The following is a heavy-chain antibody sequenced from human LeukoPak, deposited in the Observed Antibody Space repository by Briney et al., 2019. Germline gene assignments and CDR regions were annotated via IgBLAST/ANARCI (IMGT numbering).Heavy chain of an antibody. CDR2: ISGSGGST. V-gene: IGHV3-23*01. CDR1: GFTFSSYA. CDR3: AKWAYGSGSYYTYYYYGMDV. Sequence: GGSLRLSCAASGFTFSSYAMSWVRQAPGKGLEWVSAISGSGGSTYYADSVKGRFTISRDNSKNTLYLQMNSLRAEDTAVYYCAKWAYGSGSYYTYYYYGMDVWGQGTTVTVSS. J-gene: IGHJ6*02. D-gene: IGHD3-10*01.